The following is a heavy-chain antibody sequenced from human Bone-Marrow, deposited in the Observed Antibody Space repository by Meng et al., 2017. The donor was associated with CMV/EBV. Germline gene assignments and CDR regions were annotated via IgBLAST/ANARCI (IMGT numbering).Heavy chain of an antibody. CDR1: GYTFTSYY. D-gene: IGHD2-2*01. CDR2: INPSGGST. V-gene: IGHV1-46*01. J-gene: IGHJ1*01. CDR3: ARVRHCYSTSCYLLISTWLQH. Sequence: ASVKVSCKASGYTFTSYYMHWVRQAPGQGLEWMGIINPSGGSTSYAQKFQGRVTMTRDTSISTAYMELSRPRSDDTAVYYCARVRHCYSTSCYLLISTWLQHWGQGTLVTVSS.